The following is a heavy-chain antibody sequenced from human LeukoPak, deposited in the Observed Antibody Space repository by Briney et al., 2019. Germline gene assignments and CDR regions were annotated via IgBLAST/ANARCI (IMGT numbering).Heavy chain of an antibody. D-gene: IGHD6-6*01. J-gene: IGHJ3*02. CDR3: ARDHSSSSWMDSFEI. Sequence: SETLSLTCSVSGDSIISTNSYWGWIRQPPGKGPEWIAGIYYSGSTHYNPSLKSRVTISIDTSTNQFSLKLNSVTAADTAVYYCARDHSSSSWMDSFEIWGPGTKVTVSS. CDR2: IYYSGST. CDR1: GDSIISTNSY. V-gene: IGHV4-39*07.